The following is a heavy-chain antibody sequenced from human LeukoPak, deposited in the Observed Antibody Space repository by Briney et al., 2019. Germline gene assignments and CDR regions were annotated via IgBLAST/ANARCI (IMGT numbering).Heavy chain of an antibody. CDR1: GFSLSTSGMC. J-gene: IGHJ4*02. Sequence: SGPTLVNPTQTLTLTYTFSGFSLSTSGMCVSWIRQPPGKALEWLARIDWDDDKYYSTSLKTRLTISKDTSKNQVVLTMTNMDPVDTATYYCARGIAVAGIVDYWGQGTLVTVSS. V-gene: IGHV2-70*11. CDR2: IDWDDDK. D-gene: IGHD6-19*01. CDR3: ARGIAVAGIVDY.